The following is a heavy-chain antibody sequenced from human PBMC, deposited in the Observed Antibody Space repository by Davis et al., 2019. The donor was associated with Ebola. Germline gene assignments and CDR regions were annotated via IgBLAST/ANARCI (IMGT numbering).Heavy chain of an antibody. D-gene: IGHD1-26*01. V-gene: IGHV1-46*01. CDR2: IDPGDATT. Sequence: ASVKVSCKASGYSFTSFCVQWVRQAPGQGLDWMGIIDPGDATTYYTQKFKGRVTMTRDTSTTTVYMELSSLTSEDTAVYYSTRVGPPPRRFDYWGQGTLVTVSS. CDR1: GYSFTSFC. CDR3: TRVGPPPRRFDY. J-gene: IGHJ4*02.